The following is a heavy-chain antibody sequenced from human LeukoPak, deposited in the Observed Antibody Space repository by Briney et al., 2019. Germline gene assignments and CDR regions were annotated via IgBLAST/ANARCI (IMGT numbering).Heavy chain of an antibody. V-gene: IGHV4-59*01. CDR1: GGSISSYY. CDR3: ARDRDDYVWGSYRPFDAFDI. D-gene: IGHD3-16*02. J-gene: IGHJ3*02. CDR2: IYYSGST. Sequence: PSETLSLTCTVSGGSISSYYWSWIRQPPGKGLEWIGYIYYSGSTNYNPSLKSRVTISVDTSKNQFSLKLSSVTAADTAVYYCARDRDDYVWGSYRPFDAFDIWGQGTMVTVSS.